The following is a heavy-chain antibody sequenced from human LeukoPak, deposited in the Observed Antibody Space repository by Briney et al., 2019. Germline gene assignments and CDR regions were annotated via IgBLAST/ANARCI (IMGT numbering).Heavy chain of an antibody. V-gene: IGHV1-2*02. Sequence: ASVKVSCKASGYTFTGYYMHWVRQAPGQGLEWMGWINPNSGGTNYAQKFQGRVTMTRDTSISTAYMELSRLGSDDTAVYYCARYVVVTATLTEWGQGTLVTVSS. J-gene: IGHJ4*02. D-gene: IGHD2-21*02. CDR1: GYTFTGYY. CDR2: INPNSGGT. CDR3: ARYVVVTATLTE.